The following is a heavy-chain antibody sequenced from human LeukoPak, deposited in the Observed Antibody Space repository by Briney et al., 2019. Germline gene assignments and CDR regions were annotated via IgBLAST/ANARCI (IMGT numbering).Heavy chain of an antibody. J-gene: IGHJ6*02. Sequence: PSETLSLTCTVSGGSISSGSYYWSWIRQPAGKGLEWIGRIYTSGSTNYNPSLKSRVTISVDTSKNQFSLKLSSVTAADTAVYYCARDQGVGAKGYYYYGMDVWGQGTTVTVSS. V-gene: IGHV4-61*02. CDR1: GGSISSGSYY. CDR3: ARDQGVGAKGYYYYGMDV. D-gene: IGHD1-26*01. CDR2: IYTSGST.